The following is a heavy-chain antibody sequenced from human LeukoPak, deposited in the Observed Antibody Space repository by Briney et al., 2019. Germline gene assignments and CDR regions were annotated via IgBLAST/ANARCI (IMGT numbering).Heavy chain of an antibody. CDR2: IYYSGST. Sequence: SETLSLTCTVSGGSISSYYWSWIRQPPGKGLERIGYIYYSGSTNYNPSLKSRVTISVDTSKNQFSLKLSSVTAADTAVYYCARHSAGYSSSWYPGVAFDIWGQGTMVTVSS. D-gene: IGHD6-13*01. CDR3: ARHSAGYSSSWYPGVAFDI. V-gene: IGHV4-59*08. J-gene: IGHJ3*02. CDR1: GGSISSYY.